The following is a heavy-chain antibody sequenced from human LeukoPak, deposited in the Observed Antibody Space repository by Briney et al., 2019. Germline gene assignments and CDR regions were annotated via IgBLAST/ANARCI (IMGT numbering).Heavy chain of an antibody. Sequence: PSETLSLTCTVSGGSISSYYWSWIRQPPGKGLEWIGYIYYSGSTNYNPSLKSRVTISVDTSKNQFSLKLSSVTAADTAVYYCARLGTMVRGGYYYYMDVWGKGTTVTISS. CDR3: ARLGTMVRGGYYYYMDV. V-gene: IGHV4-59*12. CDR1: GGSISSYY. CDR2: IYYSGST. D-gene: IGHD3-10*01. J-gene: IGHJ6*03.